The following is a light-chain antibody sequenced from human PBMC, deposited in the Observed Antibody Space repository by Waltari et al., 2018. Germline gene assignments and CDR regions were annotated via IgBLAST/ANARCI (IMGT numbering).Light chain of an antibody. CDR1: SSNIGEGYD. Sequence: QSVLTQPPSVSGAPGQRVTISCTGSSSNIGEGYDVNWYQQLPGTAPKLLIHGNNNRPSEVPDRFSASKSGTSASLAITGLQAEDEADYYCSSYAGGIDFYVLFGGGTKLTVL. V-gene: IGLV1-40*01. J-gene: IGLJ2*01. CDR2: GNN. CDR3: SSYAGGIDFYVL.